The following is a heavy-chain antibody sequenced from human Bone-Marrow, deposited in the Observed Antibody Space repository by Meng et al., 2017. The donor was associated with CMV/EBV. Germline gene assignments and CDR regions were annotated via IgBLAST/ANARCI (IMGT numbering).Heavy chain of an antibody. CDR2: IRYDGSNK. CDR1: GFTFSSYG. D-gene: IGHD2-2*01. V-gene: IGHV3-30*02. J-gene: IGHJ6*02. CDR3: ARGGVVVVPAAISYYYYGMDV. Sequence: GGSLRLSCAASGFTFSSYGMHWVRQAPGKGLEWVAFIRYDGSNKYYADSVKGRFTISRDNSKNTLYLQMNSLRAEDTAVYYCARGGVVVVPAAISYYYYGMDVWGQGTPVTVSS.